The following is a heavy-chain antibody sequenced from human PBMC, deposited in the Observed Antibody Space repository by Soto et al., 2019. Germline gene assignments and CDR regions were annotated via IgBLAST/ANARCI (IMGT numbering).Heavy chain of an antibody. CDR2: IKSKNDGGAT. V-gene: IGHV3-15*07. CDR3: TTDAEWGI. J-gene: IGHJ3*02. Sequence: EVQLVEFGGGLVRPGGSLRLSCAASGLTFSNDWMNWVRQAPGKGLEWVGRIKSKNDGGATEYNTPVKDRFTISRDDSRDTLYLQMNSLKIEDTAVYYCTTDAEWGIWGQGTMVTVSS. D-gene: IGHD2-8*01. CDR1: GLTFSNDW.